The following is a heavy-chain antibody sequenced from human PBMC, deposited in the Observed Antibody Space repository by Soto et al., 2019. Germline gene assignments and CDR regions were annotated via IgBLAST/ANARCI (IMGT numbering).Heavy chain of an antibody. CDR1: GFTFNNYA. CDR3: AKGRGGSGSLTPRVDF. CDR2: ISGGGDTT. J-gene: IGHJ4*02. Sequence: EVQLLEPGGGLVQPGGSLRLSCAASGFTFNNYAMTWVRQAPGKGLEWVSAISGGGDTTSYADSVKGRFTVSRDGSKNTLYLQMRSLRAEDTALYYCAKGRGGSGSLTPRVDFWGQGTLVTVSS. D-gene: IGHD3-10*01. V-gene: IGHV3-23*01.